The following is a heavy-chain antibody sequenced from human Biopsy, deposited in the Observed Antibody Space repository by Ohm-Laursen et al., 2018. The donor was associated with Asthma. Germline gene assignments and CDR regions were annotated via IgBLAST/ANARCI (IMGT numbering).Heavy chain of an antibody. CDR2: ISYDGSNK. V-gene: IGHV3-30*03. J-gene: IGHJ4*02. CDR3: SREEPTSGWYQGSILR. CDR1: GFSFSNFA. D-gene: IGHD6-19*01. Sequence: SLRLSCAASGFSFSNFAIHWVRQAPGKGLEWVACISYDGSNKYYADSVKGRSTIPRDNSKNTLYLQMNSLRAEDTAVYYCSREEPTSGWYQGSILRWGQGTLVTVSS.